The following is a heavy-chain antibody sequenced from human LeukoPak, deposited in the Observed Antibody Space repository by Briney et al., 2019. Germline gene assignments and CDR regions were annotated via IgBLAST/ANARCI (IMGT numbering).Heavy chain of an antibody. CDR3: ARCGDGLPCDFDN. J-gene: IGHJ4*02. Sequence: GGSLRLSCAASEFTFSDYYMSWIRQAPGKGLAWVSYISSTSSTKYYADPVKGRFTISRDNAKNSLYLQMNSLRAEDTAMYYCARCGDGLPCDFDNWGQGTLVTVSS. V-gene: IGHV3-11*04. D-gene: IGHD3-10*01. CDR2: ISSTSSTK. CDR1: EFTFSDYY.